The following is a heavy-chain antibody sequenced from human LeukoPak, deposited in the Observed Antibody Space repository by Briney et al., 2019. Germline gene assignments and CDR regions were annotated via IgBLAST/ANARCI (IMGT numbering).Heavy chain of an antibody. CDR2: IYYSGST. J-gene: IGHJ3*02. CDR1: GGSISSGGYY. CDR3: ARERLGYCSGGSCYSYAFDI. D-gene: IGHD2-15*01. V-gene: IGHV4-31*03. Sequence: PSETLSLTYTVSGGSISSGGYYWSWIRQHPGKGLEWIGYIYYSGSTYYNPSLKSRVTISVDTSKNQFSLKLSSVTAADTAVYYCARERLGYCSGGSCYSYAFDIWGQGTMVTVSS.